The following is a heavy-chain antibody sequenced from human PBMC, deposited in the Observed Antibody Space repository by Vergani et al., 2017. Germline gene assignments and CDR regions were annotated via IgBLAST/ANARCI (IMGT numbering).Heavy chain of an antibody. D-gene: IGHD6-19*01. V-gene: IGHV1-69*08. J-gene: IGHJ4*02. CDR2: IIPILGIA. Sequence: QVQLVQSGAEVKKPGSSVKVSCKASGGPFSSYTISWVRQAPGQGLEWMGRIIPILGIANYAQKFQGRVTITADKSTSTAYMELSSLRSEDTAVYYCARDAGSSGSDYWGQGTLVTVSS. CDR3: ARDAGSSGSDY. CDR1: GGPFSSYT.